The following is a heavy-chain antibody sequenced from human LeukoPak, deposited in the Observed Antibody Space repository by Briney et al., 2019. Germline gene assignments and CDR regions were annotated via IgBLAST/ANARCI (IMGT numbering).Heavy chain of an antibody. CDR3: AKDTRALRGIASVGFDY. V-gene: IGHV3-9*01. D-gene: IGHD6-13*01. CDR1: GFTFSSYA. J-gene: IGHJ4*02. Sequence: PGGFLRLSCAASGFTFSSYAMHWVRQAPGEGLEWVSGISWNSGSIGYADSVKGRFTISRDNAKNSLYLQMNSLRAEDTALYYCAKDTRALRGIASVGFDYWGQGTLVTVSS. CDR2: ISWNSGSI.